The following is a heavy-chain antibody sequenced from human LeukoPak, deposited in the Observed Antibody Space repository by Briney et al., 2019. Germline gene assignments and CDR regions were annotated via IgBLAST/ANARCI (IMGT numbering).Heavy chain of an antibody. J-gene: IGHJ3*02. CDR1: GYTFTGHY. CDR2: INPDSGDT. V-gene: IGHV1-2*02. CDR3: ARLMTDAFDI. D-gene: IGHD3-16*01. Sequence: ASVKVSCKASGYTFTGHYLHWVRQAPGQGLEWMGWINPDSGDTNYLQKFQGRVTMTRDTSISTAYLQWSSLKTSDTAMYYCARLMTDAFDIWGQGTMVTVSS.